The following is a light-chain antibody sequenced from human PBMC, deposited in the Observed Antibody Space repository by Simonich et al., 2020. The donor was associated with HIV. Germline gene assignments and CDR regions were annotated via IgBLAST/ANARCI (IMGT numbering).Light chain of an antibody. Sequence: DIQMTQSPSSLSASVGDTVTITCRANQTINNDLNWYQQKPGKAPKLLISDASNLETGVQSRFSGSGSGTDFTFTISSLQPEDIATYFCQQYDNLPITFGQGTRLEIK. CDR3: QQYDNLPIT. CDR1: QTINND. CDR2: DAS. J-gene: IGKJ5*01. V-gene: IGKV1-33*01.